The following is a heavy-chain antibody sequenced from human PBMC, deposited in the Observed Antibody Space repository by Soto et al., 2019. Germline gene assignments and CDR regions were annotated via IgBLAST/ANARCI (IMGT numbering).Heavy chain of an antibody. CDR1: GFTFSSYA. CDR3: ASYCSGGSCYSLKFFFDY. J-gene: IGHJ4*02. V-gene: IGHV3-23*01. Sequence: GGSLRLSCAASGFTFSSYAMSWVRQAPGKGLEWVSAISGSGGSTYYADSVKGRFTISRDNSKNTLYLQMNSLRAEDTAVYYCASYCSGGSCYSLKFFFDYWGQGTLVTVSS. CDR2: ISGSGGST. D-gene: IGHD2-15*01.